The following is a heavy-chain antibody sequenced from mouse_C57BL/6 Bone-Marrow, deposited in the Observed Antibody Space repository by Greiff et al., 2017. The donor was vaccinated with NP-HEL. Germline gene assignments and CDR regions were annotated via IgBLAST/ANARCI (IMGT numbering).Heavy chain of an antibody. CDR2: IWGDGST. CDR1: GFSLTSYG. V-gene: IGHV2-3*01. CDR3: AKPGSSHWYFDV. D-gene: IGHD1-1*01. Sequence: QVQLKESGPGLVAPSQSLSITCTVSGFSLTSYGVSWVRQPPGKGLEWLGVIWGDGSTNYHSALISRLSISKDNSKSQVFLKLNSMHTDDTATYSSAKPGSSHWYFDVWGTGTTVTVSS. J-gene: IGHJ1*03.